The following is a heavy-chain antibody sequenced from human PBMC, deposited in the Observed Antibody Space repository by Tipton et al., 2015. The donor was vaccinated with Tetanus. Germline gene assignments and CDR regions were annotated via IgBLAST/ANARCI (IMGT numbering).Heavy chain of an antibody. Sequence: TLSLICTVSGVSISSSSYYWSWIRQPPGKGLEWIGYIYYSGSTNYNPSLKSRVTISVDTSKNQFSLKLSSVTAADTAVYYCARDPSGGVRYFDYWGQGTLVTVSS. J-gene: IGHJ4*02. CDR2: IYYSGST. CDR3: ARDPSGGVRYFDY. CDR1: GVSISSSSYY. D-gene: IGHD2-8*01. V-gene: IGHV4-61*01.